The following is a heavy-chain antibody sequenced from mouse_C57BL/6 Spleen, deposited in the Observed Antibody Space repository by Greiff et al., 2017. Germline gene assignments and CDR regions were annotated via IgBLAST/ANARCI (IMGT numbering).Heavy chain of an antibody. CDR2: ISDGGSYT. Sequence: EVQRVESGGGLVKPGGSLKLSCAASGFTFSSYAMSWVRQTPEKRLEWVATISDGGSYTYYPDNVKGRFTISRDNATNNLYLQMSHLKSEDTAMYYCARDDDSNYYGSRGGFAYWGQGTLVTVSA. CDR3: ARDDDSNYYGSRGGFAY. CDR1: GFTFSSYA. V-gene: IGHV5-4*01. J-gene: IGHJ3*01. D-gene: IGHD1-1*01.